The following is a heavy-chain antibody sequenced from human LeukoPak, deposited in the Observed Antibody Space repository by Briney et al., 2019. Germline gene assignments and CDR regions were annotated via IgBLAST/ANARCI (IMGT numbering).Heavy chain of an antibody. CDR1: GFTFSSYS. J-gene: IGHJ4*02. D-gene: IGHD5-18*01. CDR3: ARGGYSYGIRTFDY. V-gene: IGHV3-48*01. Sequence: PGGSLRLSCAASGFTFSSYSMNWVRQAPGKGLEWVSYISSSSSTIYYADSVKGRFTISRDNAKNSLYLQMNSLRAEDTAVYYCARGGYSYGIRTFDYGSQGTLVTASS. CDR2: ISSSSSTI.